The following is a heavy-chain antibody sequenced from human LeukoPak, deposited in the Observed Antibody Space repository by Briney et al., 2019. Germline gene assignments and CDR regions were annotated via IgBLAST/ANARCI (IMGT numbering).Heavy chain of an antibody. V-gene: IGHV1-2*02. CDR2: INPNSGGT. Sequence: ASVKVSCKASGYTFTGYYMHWVRQAPGQGLEWMGWINPNSGGTNYAQKFQGGVTMTRDTSISTAYMELSRLRSDDTAMYYCARDRWIGIAVAGTVSYWGQGTLVTVSS. CDR1: GYTFTGYY. J-gene: IGHJ4*02. CDR3: ARDRWIGIAVAGTVSY. D-gene: IGHD6-19*01.